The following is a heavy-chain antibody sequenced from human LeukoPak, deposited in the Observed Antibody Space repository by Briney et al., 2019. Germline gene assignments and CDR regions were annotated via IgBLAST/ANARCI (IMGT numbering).Heavy chain of an antibody. J-gene: IGHJ5*02. D-gene: IGHD2-15*01. V-gene: IGHV1-69*05. CDR2: IIPIFGTA. CDR3: ARVGQGGWFDP. Sequence: GASVKVSCKASGGTFSSYAISWVRQAPGHGLEWMGGIIPIFGTANYAQKFQGRVTIPTDESTSTAYMELSSLRSGDTAVYYCARVGQGGWFDPWGQGTLVTVSS. CDR1: GGTFSSYA.